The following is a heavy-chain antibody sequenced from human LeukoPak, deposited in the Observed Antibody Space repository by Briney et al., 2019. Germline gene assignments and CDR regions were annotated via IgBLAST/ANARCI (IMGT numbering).Heavy chain of an antibody. J-gene: IGHJ4*02. CDR1: GFTFSSYA. D-gene: IGHD3-10*01. CDR2: ISGSGGST. V-gene: IGHV3-23*01. Sequence: GGSLRLSCAASGFTFSSYAMSWVRQAPGKGLEWVSAISGSGGSTYYADSVKGRFTISRDNSKNTLYLQMNSLRAEDTALYYCAKGIFGELLYTRFDYWGQGTLVTVSS. CDR3: AKGIFGELLYTRFDY.